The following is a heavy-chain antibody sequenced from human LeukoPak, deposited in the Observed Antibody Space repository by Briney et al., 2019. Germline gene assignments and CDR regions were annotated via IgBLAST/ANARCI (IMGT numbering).Heavy chain of an antibody. J-gene: IGHJ6*03. V-gene: IGHV3-33*01. CDR3: ARDATARPDYYYYMDV. CDR1: GFTFSSYG. Sequence: GGSLRLSCAASGFTFSSYGMHWVRQAPGKGLEWVAVIWYDGSNKYYADSVKGRFTISRDNSKNTLYLQMNSLRAKDTAVYYCARDATARPDYYYYMDVWGKGTTVTVSS. D-gene: IGHD6-6*01. CDR2: IWYDGSNK.